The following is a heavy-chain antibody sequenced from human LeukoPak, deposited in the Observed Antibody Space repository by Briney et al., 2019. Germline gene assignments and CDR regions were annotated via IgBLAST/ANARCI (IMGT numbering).Heavy chain of an antibody. V-gene: IGHV1-18*01. CDR1: GYTFTNYG. CDR2: ISAYNGYT. J-gene: IGHJ6*03. Sequence: ASVKVSCKASGYTFTNYGISWVRQAPRQGLEWMGWISAYNGYTHYAQMLQGRVTMTTDTPTSTAYMELRSLRSDDTAVYYCVRDGHRLFDYYYNYMDVWGKGTTVTVSS. CDR3: VRDGHRLFDYYYNYMDV. D-gene: IGHD2-21*01.